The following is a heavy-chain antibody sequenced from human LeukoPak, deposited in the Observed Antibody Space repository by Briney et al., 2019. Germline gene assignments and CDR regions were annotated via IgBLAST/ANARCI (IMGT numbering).Heavy chain of an antibody. CDR3: VRLGGSIYYYYMDV. J-gene: IGHJ6*03. Sequence: ASVKVSCKASGYTFTSYAMNWVRQAPGQGLEWMGWINTNTGNPTYAQGFTGRFVFSLDTSVSTAYLQISSLKAEDTAVYYCVRLGGSIYYYYMDVWGKGTTVTVSS. CDR2: INTNTGNP. CDR1: GYTFTSYA. V-gene: IGHV7-4-1*02. D-gene: IGHD3-10*01.